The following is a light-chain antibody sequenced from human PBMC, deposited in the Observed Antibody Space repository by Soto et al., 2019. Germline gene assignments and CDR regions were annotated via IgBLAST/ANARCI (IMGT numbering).Light chain of an antibody. V-gene: IGKV3-20*01. CDR1: QSVSSRN. CDR3: QQYGDSPPYT. CDR2: GAS. J-gene: IGKJ2*01. Sequence: EIVLTQSPGTLSLSPGDRATLSCRTSQSVSSRNLAWYQQKPGQAPRLLFYGASSRATGIPDRFSGSGSGTDFTLTISRLEPEDFAVYYCQQYGDSPPYTFGQGTKLEIK.